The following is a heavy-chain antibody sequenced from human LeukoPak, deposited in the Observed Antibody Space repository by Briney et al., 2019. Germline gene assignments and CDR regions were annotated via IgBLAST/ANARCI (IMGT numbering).Heavy chain of an antibody. CDR1: GYTFTGYY. CDR2: INPHTGGT. D-gene: IGHD2-15*01. V-gene: IGHV1-2*02. Sequence: GASVKASCKASGYTFTGYYMHWVRQAPGQGLEWMGWINPHTGGTNYAQKFQGRVTMTRDTSISTAYMELSGLTSDDTAVYYCAGPYCSGGSCHDYFDYWGQGTLVTVSS. CDR3: AGPYCSGGSCHDYFDY. J-gene: IGHJ4*02.